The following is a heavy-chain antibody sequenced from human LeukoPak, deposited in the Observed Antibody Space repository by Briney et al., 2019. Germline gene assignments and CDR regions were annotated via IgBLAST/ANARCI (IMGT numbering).Heavy chain of an antibody. CDR3: VSLAAAGTSDLYYYYYGMDV. CDR1: GYTFTGYN. Sequence: ASVKVSCTASGYTFTGYNMHWVRQAPGQGLEWMGCINPNSGGTNYAQTFQGRVTMTRDTSISTAYMELSRLRSDDTAVYYCVSLAAAGTSDLYYYYYGMDVWGQGTTVTVSS. J-gene: IGHJ6*02. D-gene: IGHD6-13*01. CDR2: INPNSGGT. V-gene: IGHV1-2*02.